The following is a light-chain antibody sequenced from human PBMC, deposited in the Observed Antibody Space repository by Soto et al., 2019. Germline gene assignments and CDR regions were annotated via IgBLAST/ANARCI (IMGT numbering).Light chain of an antibody. CDR3: QQYDTWPSIT. CDR2: GAS. V-gene: IGKV3-15*01. Sequence: EIGMTQAPSTLSVSPGEAAILSCSASLSCRTKLAWYLHKAGQAPRRLIYGASTRATGVSARFSGSGSVTPYTPTITRPQSEAFAVYDCQQYDTWPSITFGQGTRL. CDR1: LSCRTK. J-gene: IGKJ5*01.